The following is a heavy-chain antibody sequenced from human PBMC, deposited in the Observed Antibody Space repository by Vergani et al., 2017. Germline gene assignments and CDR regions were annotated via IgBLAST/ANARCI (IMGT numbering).Heavy chain of an antibody. CDR1: GFTFSSYG. D-gene: IGHD6-19*01. V-gene: IGHV3-33*01. CDR2: IWYDGSNK. CDR3: ARVGIAVAGFPPDY. J-gene: IGHJ4*02. Sequence: QVQLVESGGGVVQPGRSLRLSCAASGFTFSSYGMHWVRQAPGKGLEWVAVIWYDGSNKYYADSVKGRFTISRDNSKNTLYLQMNSLRAEDTAVYYCARVGIAVAGFPPDYWGQGTLVTVSS.